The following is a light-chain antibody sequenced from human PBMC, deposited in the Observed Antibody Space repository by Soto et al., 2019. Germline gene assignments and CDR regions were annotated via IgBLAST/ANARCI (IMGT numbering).Light chain of an antibody. J-gene: IGKJ1*01. CDR3: QQYGSSGT. Sequence: ENALKQALGTLSLSPGERATLSCRPSQSVSTNYLAWYHQKPGQAPRLLIYGASNRATGIPDRFSGSGSGTDFTLTISRLEPEDFAVYYCQQYGSSGTFGQGTEVDIK. CDR2: GAS. CDR1: QSVSTNY. V-gene: IGKV3-20*01.